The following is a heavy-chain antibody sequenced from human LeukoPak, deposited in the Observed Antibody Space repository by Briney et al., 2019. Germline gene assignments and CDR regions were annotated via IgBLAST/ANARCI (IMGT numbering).Heavy chain of an antibody. D-gene: IGHD3-22*01. CDR1: GYTFIDHY. Sequence: GASVKVSCKPSGYTFIDHYLYWVRQAPGQGLESLGWIDPDTGDTNYPQKFQGRVTMSRDTSSSTAYMELNRLRSDDTAVYYSARAGHNSNSGGYDFWGLGTLVTVSS. CDR2: IDPDTGDT. J-gene: IGHJ4*02. CDR3: ARAGHNSNSGGYDF. V-gene: IGHV1-2*02.